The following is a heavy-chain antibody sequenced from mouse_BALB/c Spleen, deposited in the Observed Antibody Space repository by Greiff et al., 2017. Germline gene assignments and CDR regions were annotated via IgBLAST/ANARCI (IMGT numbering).Heavy chain of an antibody. CDR1: GFAFSSYD. J-gene: IGHJ1*01. CDR3: ARQRNYYGSSYGGVDWYFDV. Sequence: EVKLVESGGGLVKPGGSLKLSCAASGFAFSSYDMSWVRQTPEKRLEWVAYISSGGGSTYYPDTVKGRFTISRDNAKNTLYLQMSSLKSEDTAMYYCARQRNYYGSSYGGVDWYFDVWGAGTTVTVSS. V-gene: IGHV5-12-1*01. D-gene: IGHD1-1*01. CDR2: ISSGGGST.